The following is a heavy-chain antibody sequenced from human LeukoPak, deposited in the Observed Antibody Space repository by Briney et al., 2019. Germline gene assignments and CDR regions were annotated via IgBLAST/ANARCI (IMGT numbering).Heavy chain of an antibody. CDR3: ARVPRSYYYYYYMDV. V-gene: IGHV4-34*01. CDR1: GGSFSGYY. J-gene: IGHJ6*03. CDR2: INHSGST. Sequence: SETLSLTCAVYGGSFSGYYWGWIRQPPGKGLEWIGEINHSGSTNYNPSLKSRVTISADTSKNQFSLKLSSVTAADTAVYYCARVPRSYYYYYYMDVWGKGTTVTVSS.